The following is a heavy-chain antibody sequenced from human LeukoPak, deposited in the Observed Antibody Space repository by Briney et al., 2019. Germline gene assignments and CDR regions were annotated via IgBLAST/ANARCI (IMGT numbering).Heavy chain of an antibody. CDR1: GFTFSSYG. D-gene: IGHD4-17*01. J-gene: IGHJ4*02. Sequence: PGGSLRLSCAASGFTFSSYGMHWVRQAPGKGLEWVAVISYDGSNKYYADSVKGRFTISRDNSKNTLYLQMNSLRAEDTAVYYCAKDSTVTTFDCWGQGTLVTVSS. V-gene: IGHV3-30*18. CDR2: ISYDGSNK. CDR3: AKDSTVTTFDC.